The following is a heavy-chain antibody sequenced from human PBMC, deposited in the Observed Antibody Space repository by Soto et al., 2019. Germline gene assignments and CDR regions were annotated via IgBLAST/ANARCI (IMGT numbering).Heavy chain of an antibody. CDR1: GDSVSSSYYY. V-gene: IGHV4-39*01. CDR3: ARRGSSRQIYHYGMDV. Sequence: QVQLQESGPGLVKPSEALSLTCTVSGDSVSSSYYYWGWIRQPPGKGLEWIGSIFYSGSTAYNPSLKRRVTISVDTSKNQFSLKLSSVTAADTAVYYCARRGSSRQIYHYGMDVWGPGTTVTVSS. D-gene: IGHD6-13*01. CDR2: IFYSGST. J-gene: IGHJ6*02.